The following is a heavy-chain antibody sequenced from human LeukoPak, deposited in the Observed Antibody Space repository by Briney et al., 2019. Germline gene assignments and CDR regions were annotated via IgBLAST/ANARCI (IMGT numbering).Heavy chain of an antibody. CDR1: GFTFSSYW. D-gene: IGHD2-2*01. CDR3: AKDYIPYDIVVVPAADY. V-gene: IGHV3-74*01. CDR2: INTDGSGT. Sequence: GGSLRLSCAASGFTFSSYWMHWVRQAPGKGLVWVSRINTDGSGTYYADSVKGRFTISRDNAKNSLYLQMNSLRAEDTAVYYCAKDYIPYDIVVVPAADYWGQGTLVTVSS. J-gene: IGHJ4*02.